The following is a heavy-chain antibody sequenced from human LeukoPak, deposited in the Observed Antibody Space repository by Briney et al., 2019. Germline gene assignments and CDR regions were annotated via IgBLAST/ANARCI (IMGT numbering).Heavy chain of an antibody. CDR1: GYTLTELS. V-gene: IGHV1-24*01. J-gene: IGHJ6*02. CDR3: ATRGTWQQLDYYYYYGMDV. Sequence: ASVKVSCKVSGYTLTELSMHWVRQAPGKGLEWMGGFDPEDGETIYAQKFQGRVTMTEDTSTDTAYMELSSLRSEDTAVYYCATRGTWQQLDYYYYYGMDVWGQGTTVTVSS. CDR2: FDPEDGET. D-gene: IGHD6-13*01.